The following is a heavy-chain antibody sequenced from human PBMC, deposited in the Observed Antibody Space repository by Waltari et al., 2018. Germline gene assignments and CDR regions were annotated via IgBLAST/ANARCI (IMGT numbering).Heavy chain of an antibody. CDR2: IYYSGDT. V-gene: IGHV4-39*07. Sequence: QLQLQESGPGLVKPSETLSLTCPVPGDSIISTYYYWGWIRQPPGKGLEWIGSIYYSGDTFYSPSLSSRVTISVDTSKNQFSLKLTSVTAADTALYYCARVTSEFRSPYFYFDLWGRGTLVTVSA. J-gene: IGHJ2*01. CDR3: ARVTSEFRSPYFYFDL. CDR1: GDSIISTYYY.